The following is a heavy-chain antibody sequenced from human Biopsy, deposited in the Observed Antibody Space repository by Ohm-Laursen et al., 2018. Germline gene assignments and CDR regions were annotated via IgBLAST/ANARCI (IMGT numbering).Heavy chain of an antibody. Sequence: SETLSLTCAVSAGSISSDYWSWIRQTPGQGLEWIGYIYYSGSTKYNPSLKSRVTISVDTSKIQFSLRLNSVTAADTAVYYCTRATNSTGWPYYYFYGMDVWGQGTTVTVSS. CDR1: AGSISSDY. V-gene: IGHV4-59*01. CDR2: IYYSGST. J-gene: IGHJ6*02. CDR3: TRATNSTGWPYYYFYGMDV. D-gene: IGHD2/OR15-2a*01.